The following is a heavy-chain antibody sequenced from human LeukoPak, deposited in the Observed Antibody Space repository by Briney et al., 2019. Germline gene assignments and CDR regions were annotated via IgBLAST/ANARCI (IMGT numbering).Heavy chain of an antibody. CDR3: ARAGGYCGRISCPYYFDY. V-gene: IGHV1-8*01. D-gene: IGHD2-15*01. J-gene: IGHJ4*02. Sequence: VKVSCKASGYTFTSYDINWVRQAAGQGLGWMGWMNPNSGNTGYAQKFQGRVTMTRNTSISTAYMELSSLRSEDTAVYYCARAGGYCGRISCPYYFDYWGQGSLVAVSS. CDR2: MNPNSGNT. CDR1: GYTFTSYD.